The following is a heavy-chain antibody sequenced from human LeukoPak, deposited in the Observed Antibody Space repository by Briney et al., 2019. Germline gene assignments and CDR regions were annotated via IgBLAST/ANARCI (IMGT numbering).Heavy chain of an antibody. V-gene: IGHV4-59*12. CDR1: GGSISSYY. CDR2: IYYSGST. Sequence: SETLSLTCTVSGGSISSYYWSWIRQPPGKGLEWIGYIYYSGSTYYNPSLKSRVTISVDTSKNQFSLKLSSVTAADTAVYYCAREMQDKSLQWIGELKKYYYYYMDVWGKGTTVTISS. D-gene: IGHD3-10*01. CDR3: AREMQDKSLQWIGELKKYYYYYMDV. J-gene: IGHJ6*03.